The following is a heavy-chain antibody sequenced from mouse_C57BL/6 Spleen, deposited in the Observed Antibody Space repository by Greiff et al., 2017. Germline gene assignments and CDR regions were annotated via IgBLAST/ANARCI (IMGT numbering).Heavy chain of an antibody. Sequence: VKLVESGPGLVQPSQSLSITCTVSGFSLTSYGVHWVRQSPGKGLEWLGVVWSGGSTDYNAAFISRLSISKDNSKSQVFFKMNSLQADDTAIYYCARYYSNYVAWFAYWGQGTLVTVSA. J-gene: IGHJ3*01. D-gene: IGHD2-5*01. CDR2: VWSGGST. V-gene: IGHV2-2*01. CDR3: ARYYSNYVAWFAY. CDR1: GFSLTSYG.